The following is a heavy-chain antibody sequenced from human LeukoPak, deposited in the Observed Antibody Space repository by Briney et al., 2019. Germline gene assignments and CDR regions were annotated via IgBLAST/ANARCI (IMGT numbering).Heavy chain of an antibody. CDR1: GFTFSNYG. Sequence: PGRSLRLSCAVSGFTFSNYGMHWVRQAPGKGLEWLTLIWYDGHTKFYADSVKGRFTVSRDNSKNTLYLQMDNLRDEDTAVYYCARELGRIAVAGGPGYWGQGTLVTVSS. V-gene: IGHV3-33*01. J-gene: IGHJ4*02. CDR3: ARELGRIAVAGGPGY. D-gene: IGHD6-19*01. CDR2: IWYDGHTK.